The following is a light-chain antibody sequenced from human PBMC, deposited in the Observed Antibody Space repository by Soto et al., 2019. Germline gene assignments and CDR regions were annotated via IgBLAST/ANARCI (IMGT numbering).Light chain of an antibody. V-gene: IGKV4-1*01. J-gene: IGKJ1*01. CDR2: WAS. Sequence: ILITQCPYSLAVSLGERATINFKSSQSVLYSSNNKNYLAWYQQKPGQPPKLLIYWASTRESGVPDRFSGRGSGTDLTITISSLQAEDVELYYCQQYHSTHRKFGQGTKLDIK. CDR1: QSVLYSSNNKNY. CDR3: QQYHSTHRK.